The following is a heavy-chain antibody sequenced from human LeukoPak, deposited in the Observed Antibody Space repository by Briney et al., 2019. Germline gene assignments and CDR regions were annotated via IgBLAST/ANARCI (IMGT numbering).Heavy chain of an antibody. CDR3: TSDYGDYNDAFDI. D-gene: IGHD4-17*01. CDR1: EFSVGSNY. Sequence: GGSLRLSCAASEFSVGSNYMTWVRQAPGKGLEWVGFIRSKAYGGTTEYAASVKGRFTISRDDSKSIAYLQMNSLKTEDTAVYYCTSDYGDYNDAFDIWGQGTMVTVSS. V-gene: IGHV3-49*04. CDR2: IRSKAYGGTT. J-gene: IGHJ3*02.